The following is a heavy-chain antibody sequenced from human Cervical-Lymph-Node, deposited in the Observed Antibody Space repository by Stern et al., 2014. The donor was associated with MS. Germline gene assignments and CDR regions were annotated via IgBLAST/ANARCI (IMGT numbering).Heavy chain of an antibody. Sequence: QVQLVQSGAVVKKPGSSVKVSCRTSGVTFSISSISWVRHAPGQGLEWMGGITPMFGTPNYARKFQGRVATTADESTSTAYMELSTLISEDTATYFCTIDQGGIAAYWGQGTLVTVSS. CDR1: GVTFSISS. V-gene: IGHV1-69*01. J-gene: IGHJ4*02. D-gene: IGHD6-13*01. CDR2: ITPMFGTP. CDR3: TIDQGGIAAY.